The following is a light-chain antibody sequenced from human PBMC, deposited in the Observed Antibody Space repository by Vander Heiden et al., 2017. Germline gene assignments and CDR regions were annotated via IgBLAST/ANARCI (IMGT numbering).Light chain of an antibody. CDR1: QTSISNY. V-gene: IGKV3-20*01. CDR2: AGS. J-gene: IGKJ2*01. Sequence: EIVLEPSPGTLSLSPGDRATLSCSASQTSISNYLAWYQQQPGRAPRLLIYAGSNRATGIPYNFSGSWSGTDFALTISRLQPEDFAVYYCQYYDGSPYTFGQGTKLEIK. CDR3: QYYDGSPYT.